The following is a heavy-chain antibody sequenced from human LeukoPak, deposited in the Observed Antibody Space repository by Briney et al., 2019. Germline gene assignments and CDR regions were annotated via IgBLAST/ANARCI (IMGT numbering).Heavy chain of an antibody. CDR2: ISWNSGSI. V-gene: IGHV3-9*01. Sequence: QPGRSLRLSCAASGFTFDDYAMHWVRQAPGKGLEWVSGISWNSGSIGYADSVKGRFTISRDNAKNSLYLQMNSLRAEDTALYYCAKDSYDSSGFDYWGQGTLVTVSS. CDR1: GFTFDDYA. CDR3: AKDSYDSSGFDY. D-gene: IGHD3-22*01. J-gene: IGHJ4*02.